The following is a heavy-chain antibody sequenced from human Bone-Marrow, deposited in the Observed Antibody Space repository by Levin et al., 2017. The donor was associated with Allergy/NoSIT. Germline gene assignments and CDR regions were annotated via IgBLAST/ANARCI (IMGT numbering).Heavy chain of an antibody. D-gene: IGHD1-1*01. CDR3: AGSLGWNDAAFDI. Sequence: GESLKISCKASGYTFTSYDINWVRQATGQGLEWMGWMNPNSGNTGYAQKFQGRVTMTRNTSISTAYMELSSLRSEDTAVYYCAGSLGWNDAAFDIWGQGTMVTVSS. J-gene: IGHJ3*02. CDR2: MNPNSGNT. V-gene: IGHV1-8*01. CDR1: GYTFTSYD.